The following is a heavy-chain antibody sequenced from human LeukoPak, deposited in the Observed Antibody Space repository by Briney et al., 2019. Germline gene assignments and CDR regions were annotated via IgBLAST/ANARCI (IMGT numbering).Heavy chain of an antibody. J-gene: IGHJ4*02. CDR1: GFTFSSHW. CDR3: ARGATYAYYFDL. V-gene: IGHV3-74*01. CDR2: IKSDGSST. D-gene: IGHD1-26*01. Sequence: GGSLRLSCAASGFTFSSHWMHWVRQAPGKGLVWVSRIKSDGSSTNYADFVEGRFTISRDNAKNTVYLQINSLRAEDTAEYYCARGATYAYYFDLWGQGTLVTVSS.